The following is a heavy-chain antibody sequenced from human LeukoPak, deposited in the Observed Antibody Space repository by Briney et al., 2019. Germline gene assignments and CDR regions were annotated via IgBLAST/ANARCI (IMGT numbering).Heavy chain of an antibody. CDR1: GFTFSSYA. Sequence: GGSLRLSCAASGFTFSSYAMHWVRQAPGKGLEWVAVISYDGSNKYYADSVKGRFTISRDNSKNTLYLQMNSLRAEDTAVYYCARDPERNTAMATIFDYWGQGTLVTVSS. J-gene: IGHJ4*02. CDR3: ARDPERNTAMATIFDY. CDR2: ISYDGSNK. V-gene: IGHV3-30-3*01. D-gene: IGHD5-18*01.